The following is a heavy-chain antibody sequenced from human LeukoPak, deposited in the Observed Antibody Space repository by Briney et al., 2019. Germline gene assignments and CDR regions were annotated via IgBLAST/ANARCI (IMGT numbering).Heavy chain of an antibody. V-gene: IGHV1-18*01. CDR3: ARDPVVVGGGGGAFDI. D-gene: IGHD2-15*01. J-gene: IGHJ3*02. CDR2: ISAYNGNT. CDR1: GYSFTDYY. Sequence: RASVRVSCKTSGYSFTDYYMHWVRQAPGQGLEWMGWISAYNGNTNYAQKLQGRVTMTTDTSTSTAYMELRSLRSDDTAVYYCARDPVVVGGGGGAFDIWGQGTMVTVSS.